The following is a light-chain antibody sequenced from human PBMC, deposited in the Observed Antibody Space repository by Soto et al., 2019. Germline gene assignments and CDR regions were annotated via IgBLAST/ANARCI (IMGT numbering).Light chain of an antibody. CDR1: QGISTY. Sequence: IQMTQSPSSLSASVGDSVTITCRASQGISTYLAWYQHKPGKVPRALIYEASTLQPGVPSRFSGSGSGTHFALTISSLQPEDVATYYCQKYNTAPCTFGQGTKVDIK. CDR3: QKYNTAPCT. CDR2: EAS. J-gene: IGKJ1*01. V-gene: IGKV1-27*01.